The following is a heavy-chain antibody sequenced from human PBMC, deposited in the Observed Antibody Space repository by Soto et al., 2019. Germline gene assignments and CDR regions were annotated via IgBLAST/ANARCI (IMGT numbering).Heavy chain of an antibody. D-gene: IGHD7-27*01. CDR3: ARGRYCLTGRCFPNWFDS. CDR2: IYKSATT. V-gene: IGHV4-30-4*01. J-gene: IGHJ5*01. CDR1: GDSISNLDYF. Sequence: SETLSLTCSVSGDSISNLDYFWAWIRQPPGQALEYIGYIYKSATTYYNPSFESRVAISVDTSKSQFSLNVTSVNAADTAVYFCARGRYCLTGRCFPNWFDSWGQGALVTVSS.